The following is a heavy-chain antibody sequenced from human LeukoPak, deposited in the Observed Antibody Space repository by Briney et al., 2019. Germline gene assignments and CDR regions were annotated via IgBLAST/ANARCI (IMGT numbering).Heavy chain of an antibody. CDR2: IWYDGSNK. V-gene: IGHV3-33*01. CDR1: GFTFSSYG. D-gene: IGHD3/OR15-3a*01. Sequence: GGSLRLSCAAPGFTFSSYGMHWVRQAPGKGLEWVAVIWYDGSNKYYADSVKDRFTISRDNAKNTLYLQMNTLRAEDTAVYYCARWTDYYGMDVWGHGTTVTVSS. CDR3: ARWTDYYGMDV. J-gene: IGHJ6*02.